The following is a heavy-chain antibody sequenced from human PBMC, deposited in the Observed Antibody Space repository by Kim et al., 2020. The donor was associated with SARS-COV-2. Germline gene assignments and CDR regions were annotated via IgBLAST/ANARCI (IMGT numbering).Heavy chain of an antibody. V-gene: IGHV3-20*04. D-gene: IGHD5-18*01. CDR1: GFTFKDHG. J-gene: IGHJ6*02. CDR2: INWNGDNT. Sequence: GGSLRLSCEASGFTFKDHGMSWVRQAPGKGLEWVSGINWNGDNTGYADSVKGRFIISRDNAKNSLYLQMNSLRAEDTAFYYCARGGDPDTAMDSHFYYYGMDVWGRGTTVTVSS. CDR3: ARGGDPDTAMDSHFYYYGMDV.